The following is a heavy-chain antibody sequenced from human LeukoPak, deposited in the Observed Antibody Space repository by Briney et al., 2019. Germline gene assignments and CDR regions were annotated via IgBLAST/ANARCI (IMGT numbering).Heavy chain of an antibody. J-gene: IGHJ4*02. Sequence: GRSLRLSCAASGFTFSSYAMHWVRQAPGKGLEWVAVISYDGGNKYYADSVKGRFTISRDNSKNTLYLQMNSLRAEDTAVYYCARDRGYSSGWPNFDYWGQGTLVTVSS. CDR3: ARDRGYSSGWPNFDY. D-gene: IGHD6-19*01. CDR1: GFTFSSYA. CDR2: ISYDGGNK. V-gene: IGHV3-30*04.